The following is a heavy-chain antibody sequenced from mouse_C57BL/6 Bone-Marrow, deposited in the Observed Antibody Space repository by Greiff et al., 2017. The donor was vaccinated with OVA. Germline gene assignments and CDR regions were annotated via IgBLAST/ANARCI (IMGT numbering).Heavy chain of an antibody. Sequence: EVQLQQSGAELVKPGASVKLSCTASGFNIKNSYMHWVKPRTEQGLEWIGRIDPEDGETKYTPKFKGKATMTVDTSSNTAYLQLSSLTAEDTAVYYCALITTVVAKFAYWGQGTLVTVSA. V-gene: IGHV14-2*01. CDR1: GFNIKNSY. CDR3: ALITTVVAKFAY. D-gene: IGHD1-1*01. CDR2: IDPEDGET. J-gene: IGHJ3*01.